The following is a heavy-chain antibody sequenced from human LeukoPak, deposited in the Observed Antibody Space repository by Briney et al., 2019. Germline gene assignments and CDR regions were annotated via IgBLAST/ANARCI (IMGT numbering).Heavy chain of an antibody. CDR1: GGSFSGYY. CDR2: INHSGST. D-gene: IGHD1-1*01. V-gene: IGHV4-34*01. CDR3: ARDKNWNYGGEV. J-gene: IGHJ6*04. Sequence: PSETLSLTCAVYGGSFSGYYWSWIRQPPGKGLEWIGEINHSGSTNYNPSLKSRVTISVDTSKNQFSLKLSSVTAADTAVYYCARDKNWNYGGEVWGKGTTVTVSS.